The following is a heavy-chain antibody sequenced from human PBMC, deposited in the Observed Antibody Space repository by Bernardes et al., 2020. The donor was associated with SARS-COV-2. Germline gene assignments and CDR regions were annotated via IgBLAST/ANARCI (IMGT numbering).Heavy chain of an antibody. V-gene: IGHV3-74*01. CDR2: INSDGSST. J-gene: IGHJ6*02. Sequence: GGSLRLSCAASGFTFSSYWMHWVRQAPGKGLVWVSRINSDGSSTSYADSVKGRFTISRDNAKNTLYLQMNSLRAEDTAVYYCARDTRPINYYGSGNPPGGMDVWGQGTTVTVSS. CDR1: GFTFSSYW. CDR3: ARDTRPINYYGSGNPPGGMDV. D-gene: IGHD3-10*01.